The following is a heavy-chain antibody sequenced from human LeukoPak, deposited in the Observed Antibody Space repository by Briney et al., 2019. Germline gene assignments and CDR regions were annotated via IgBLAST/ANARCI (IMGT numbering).Heavy chain of an antibody. Sequence: SETLSLTCTVSGGSLTNFYWSWIRQPAGKGLEWIGRIYSSGTITYNPSLERRVSMSVDTSKNQFSLKLSSVTAADTAVYYCARDSGTTGEVKFDPWGQGTLVIVSS. J-gene: IGHJ5*02. V-gene: IGHV4-4*07. CDR2: IYSSGTI. D-gene: IGHD3-10*01. CDR3: ARDSGTTGEVKFDP. CDR1: GGSLTNFY.